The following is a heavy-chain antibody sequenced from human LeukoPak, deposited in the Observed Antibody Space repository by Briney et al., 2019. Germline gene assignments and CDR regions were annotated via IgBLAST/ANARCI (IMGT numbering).Heavy chain of an antibody. J-gene: IGHJ4*02. Sequence: SETLSLTCAVYGGSFSGYYWSWIRQPPGKGLEWIGEINHSGSTIYNPSLKSRVTISVDTSKNQFSLKLSSVTAADTAVYYCARASDGEPYYFDYWGQGTLVTVSS. D-gene: IGHD4-17*01. CDR3: ARASDGEPYYFDY. CDR2: INHSGST. V-gene: IGHV4-34*01. CDR1: GGSFSGYY.